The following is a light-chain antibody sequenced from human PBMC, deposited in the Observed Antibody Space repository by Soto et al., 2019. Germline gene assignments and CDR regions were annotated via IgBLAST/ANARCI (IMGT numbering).Light chain of an antibody. V-gene: IGLV2-14*03. CDR3: SSYTTSNTRQIV. Sequence: QSVLTQPASVSGSPGQSITISCTGTSSDVGGYNYVSWYQHHPGNAPNLMIFDVSNRPSGVSNRFSGSKSGNTASLTISGLQPEDEADYYCSSYTTSNTRQIVFGTGTKLTVL. CDR2: DVS. CDR1: SSDVGGYNY. J-gene: IGLJ1*01.